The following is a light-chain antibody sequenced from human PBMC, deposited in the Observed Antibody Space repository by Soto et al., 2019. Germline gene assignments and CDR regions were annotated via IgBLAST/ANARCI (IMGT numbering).Light chain of an antibody. J-gene: IGLJ3*02. CDR3: SSYVGSNNWV. CDR2: DVT. Sequence: QSALTQPPSASGSPGQSVTISCTGTSSDVGDYNYVSWYQQHPGKAPKLMIYDVTKRPSGVPDRFSGSKSGNTASLTVSGLQAEDEADYYCSSYVGSNNWVFGGGTKLTVL. CDR1: SSDVGDYNY. V-gene: IGLV2-8*01.